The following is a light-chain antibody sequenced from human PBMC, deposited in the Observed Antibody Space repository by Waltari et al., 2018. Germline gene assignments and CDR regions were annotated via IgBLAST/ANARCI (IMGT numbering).Light chain of an antibody. CDR2: GND. J-gene: IGLJ3*02. CDR1: SPTLGTHT. CDR3: AAWDDRLNGGV. V-gene: IGLV1-44*01. Sequence: QSVLTQPPSASGTPGQTVTISCSGGSPTLGTHTANWYRQVPGAAPKILIYGNDQRPSGVPARFSGSKSGTSASLAISGLQSEDEADYYCAAWDDRLNGGVFGGGTKLTVL.